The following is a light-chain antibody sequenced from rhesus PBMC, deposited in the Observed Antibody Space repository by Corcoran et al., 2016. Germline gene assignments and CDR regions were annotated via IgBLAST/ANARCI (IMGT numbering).Light chain of an antibody. Sequence: DIVMTQSPDSLAVSLGERVTINCKSSQRLLYSSNNKNYLAWYQQKPGQAPKLLIYWASTREYGVPNRISGRGAGKDFSLTISGLQAEDVAVYYCQKYYSSPYTFGPGTKLDIK. V-gene: IGKV4-1*01. J-gene: IGKJ3*01. CDR3: QKYYSSPYT. CDR2: WAS. CDR1: QRLLYSSNNKNY.